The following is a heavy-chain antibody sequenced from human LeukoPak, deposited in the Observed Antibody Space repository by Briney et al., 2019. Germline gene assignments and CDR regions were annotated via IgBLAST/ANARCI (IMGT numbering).Heavy chain of an antibody. J-gene: IGHJ4*02. CDR3: ARGQAFITMIVVVTADLFDY. Sequence: SETLSLTCAVYGGSFSGYYWSWIRQPPGKGLEWIGEINHSGSTNYNPSLKSRVAISVDTSKNQFSLKLSSVTAADTAVYYCARGQAFITMIVVVTADLFDYWGQGTLVTVSS. D-gene: IGHD3-22*01. CDR2: INHSGST. CDR1: GGSFSGYY. V-gene: IGHV4-34*01.